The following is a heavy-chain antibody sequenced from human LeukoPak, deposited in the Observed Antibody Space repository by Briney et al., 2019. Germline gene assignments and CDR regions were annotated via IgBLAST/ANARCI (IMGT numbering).Heavy chain of an antibody. CDR3: ARGLPGYCSSTSCYHAGMDV. D-gene: IGHD2-2*01. J-gene: IGHJ6*02. Sequence: SQTLSLTCTVSGGSISSGGYYWSWIRQHPGKGLEWIGYIYYSGSTYYNPSLKSRVTISVDTSKNQFSLKLSSVTAADTAVYYCARGLPGYCSSTSCYHAGMDVWGQGTTVTVSS. CDR2: IYYSGST. CDR1: GGSISSGGYY. V-gene: IGHV4-31*03.